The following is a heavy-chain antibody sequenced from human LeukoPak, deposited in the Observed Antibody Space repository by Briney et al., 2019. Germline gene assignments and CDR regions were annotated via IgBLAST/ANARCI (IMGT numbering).Heavy chain of an antibody. CDR1: GGSISSYY. CDR2: IYTSGST. V-gene: IGHV4-4*07. Sequence: PSETLSLTCTVSGGSISSYYWSWIRQPAGKGLEWIGRIYTSGSTNYNPSLKSRVTISIDTSNNQVSLKMSSMTAADTAVYYCAKSDGYGLIDSWGQGTLVTVSS. CDR3: AKSDGYGLIDS. D-gene: IGHD2-21*02. J-gene: IGHJ5*01.